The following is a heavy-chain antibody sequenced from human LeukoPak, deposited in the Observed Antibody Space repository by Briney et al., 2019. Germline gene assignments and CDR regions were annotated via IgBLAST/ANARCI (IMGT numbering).Heavy chain of an antibody. CDR1: GGSISSYY. V-gene: IGHV4-4*09. CDR2: IYTSGST. J-gene: IGHJ4*02. Sequence: PSETLSLTCTVSGGSISSYYWSWIRQPPGKGLEWIGYIYTSGSTNYNPSLKSRVTISVDTSKNQFSLKLSSVTAADTAVYYCVGGDGYNFDYWGQGTLVTVSS. CDR3: VGGDGYNFDY. D-gene: IGHD5-24*01.